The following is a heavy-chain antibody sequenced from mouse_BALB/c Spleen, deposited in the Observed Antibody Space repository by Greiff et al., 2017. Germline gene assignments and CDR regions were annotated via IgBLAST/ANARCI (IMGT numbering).Heavy chain of an antibody. Sequence: EVKLMESGGGLVKPGGSLKLSCAASGFTFSSYAMSWVRQTPEKRLEWVASISSGGSYTYYPDSVKGRFTISRDNAKNTLYLQMSSLKSEDTAMYYCARQGSRYFDVWGAGTTVTVSS. J-gene: IGHJ1*01. CDR2: ISSGGSYT. CDR3: ARQGSRYFDV. CDR1: GFTFSSYA. V-gene: IGHV5-6*03.